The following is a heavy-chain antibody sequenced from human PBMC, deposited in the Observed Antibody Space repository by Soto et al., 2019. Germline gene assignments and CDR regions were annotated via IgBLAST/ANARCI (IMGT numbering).Heavy chain of an antibody. CDR3: ARGGQWLVPGGSFDY. V-gene: IGHV3-33*01. J-gene: IGHJ4*02. CDR2: IWYDGSNK. CDR1: GFTFSSYG. D-gene: IGHD6-19*01. Sequence: QVQLVESGGGVVQPGRSLRLSCAASGFTFSSYGMHWVRQAPGKGLEWVAVIWYDGSNKYYADSVKGRFTISRDNSKNTLYLQMNRLGAEGTGVYYCARGGQWLVPGGSFDYWGQGTLVTVSS.